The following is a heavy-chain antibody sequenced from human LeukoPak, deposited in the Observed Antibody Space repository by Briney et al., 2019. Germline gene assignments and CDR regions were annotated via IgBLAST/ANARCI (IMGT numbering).Heavy chain of an antibody. CDR3: ARISSASSSWYYNYFDY. D-gene: IGHD6-13*01. CDR2: IDWDDDK. Sequence: TLSLTCTVSGGSISSYYWSWIRQPPGKALEWLARIDWDDDKYYSTSLKTRLTISKDTSKNQVVLTMTNMDPVDTATYYCARISSASSSWYYNYFDYWGQGTLVTVSS. V-gene: IGHV2-70*11. CDR1: GGSISSYYW. J-gene: IGHJ4*02.